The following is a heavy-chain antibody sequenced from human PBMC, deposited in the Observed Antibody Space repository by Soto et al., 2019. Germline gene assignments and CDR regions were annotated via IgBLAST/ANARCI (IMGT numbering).Heavy chain of an antibody. D-gene: IGHD3-10*01. CDR2: IYWDDDK. V-gene: IGHV2-5*02. J-gene: IGHJ4*02. CDR3: AHGYWGSGNIKH. Sequence: QITLKESGPPLVRPTQALTLTCTFSGFSLSTSGVGVGWIRQPPGKALEWLALIYWDDDKRYSPSLKSRITITKDTSKNQVVLTMTNMDPVDTATYYCAHGYWGSGNIKHWGQGTLVTVSS. CDR1: GFSLSTSGVG.